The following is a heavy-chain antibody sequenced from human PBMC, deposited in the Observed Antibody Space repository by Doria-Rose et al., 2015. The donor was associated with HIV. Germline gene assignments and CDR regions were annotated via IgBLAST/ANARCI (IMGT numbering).Heavy chain of an antibody. CDR1: GVSLSSPGMG. CDR2: IFSDDER. J-gene: IGHJ4*02. CDR3: ARIKSSRWYHKYYFDF. Sequence: QVTLKESGPVLVKPTETLTLTCTASGVSLSSPGMGVSWIRQPPGKALEWLANIFSDDERSYKTSLEGRLTISRGTSKSQVVLTMTDMDPVDTATYYCARIKSSRWYHKYYFDFWGQGTLVIVSA. V-gene: IGHV2-26*01. D-gene: IGHD6-13*01.